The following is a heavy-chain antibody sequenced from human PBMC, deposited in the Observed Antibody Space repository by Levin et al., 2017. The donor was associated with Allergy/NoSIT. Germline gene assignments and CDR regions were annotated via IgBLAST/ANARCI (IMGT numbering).Heavy chain of an antibody. J-gene: IGHJ5*02. CDR2: ISHDATKT. D-gene: IGHD3-10*01. CDR1: GFTFSSHA. Sequence: QAGGSLRLSCAASGFTFSSHAMHWVRQTPGKGLEWVAVISHDATKTGYADSVQGRFTISRDNSENMVYLQMSSLRPEDTGLYYCARDFYSGGAWLRAHDPWGQGTLVTVSS. CDR3: ARDFYSGGAWLRAHDP. V-gene: IGHV3-30-3*01.